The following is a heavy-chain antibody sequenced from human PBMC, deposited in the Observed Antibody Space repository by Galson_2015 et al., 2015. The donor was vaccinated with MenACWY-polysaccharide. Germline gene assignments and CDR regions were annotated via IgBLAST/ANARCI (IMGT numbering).Heavy chain of an antibody. J-gene: IGHJ4*02. CDR3: AKLPEYYYDSSGYAYFDY. CDR2: VSGSGGST. V-gene: IGHV3-23*01. D-gene: IGHD3-22*01. CDR1: GFTFSSYA. Sequence: SLRLSCPASGFTFSSYAMSWVRHAPGTGLEWVSAVSGSGGSTYYADSVKGRFTISRDNSKNTLYLQMNSLRAEDTAVYYCAKLPEYYYDSSGYAYFDYWGQGTLVTVSS.